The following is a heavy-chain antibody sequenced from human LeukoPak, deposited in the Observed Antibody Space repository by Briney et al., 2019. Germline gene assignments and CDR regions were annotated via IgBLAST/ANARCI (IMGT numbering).Heavy chain of an antibody. D-gene: IGHD2-21*02. CDR3: ARDASQIGGDCPDY. CDR1: GFTFSSYA. V-gene: IGHV3-21*01. Sequence: PGGSLRLSCAASGFTFSSYAMSWVRQAPGKGLEWVSSISSSSSYIYYADSVKGRFTISRDNAKNSLYLQMNSLRAEDTAVYYCARDASQIGGDCPDYWGQGTLVTVSS. J-gene: IGHJ4*02. CDR2: ISSSSSYI.